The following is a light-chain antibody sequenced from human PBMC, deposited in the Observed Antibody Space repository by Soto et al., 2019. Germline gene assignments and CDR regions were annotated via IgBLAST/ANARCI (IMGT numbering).Light chain of an antibody. V-gene: IGKV1-16*01. CDR2: SAS. Sequence: DIQMTQSPSSLSASVGDRVTITCRASQGISTYLGWYQQKPGKVPKSLIYSASNLQSGVPSRFSACGSGTEFTLTITDMQPDDFATYYCQQYYRYPWMFGQGTKVDIK. J-gene: IGKJ1*01. CDR3: QQYYRYPWM. CDR1: QGISTY.